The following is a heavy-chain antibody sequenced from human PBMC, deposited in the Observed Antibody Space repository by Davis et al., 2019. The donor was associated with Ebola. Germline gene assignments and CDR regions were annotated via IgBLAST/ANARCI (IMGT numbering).Heavy chain of an antibody. V-gene: IGHV3-11*01. D-gene: IGHD4-11*01. Sequence: GGSLRLSCAASGFTFSDYYMSWIRQAPGKGLEWISYISTSDNTIYYADSVKGRFTISRDNAKNTLYLQMNSLRAEDTAVYYCARAYSNYDGGFDYWGQGTLVTVSS. J-gene: IGHJ4*02. CDR1: GFTFSDYY. CDR3: ARAYSNYDGGFDY. CDR2: ISTSDNTI.